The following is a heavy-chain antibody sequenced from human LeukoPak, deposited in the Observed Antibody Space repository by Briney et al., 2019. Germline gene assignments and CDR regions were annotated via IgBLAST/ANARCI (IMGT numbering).Heavy chain of an antibody. Sequence: KPSETLSLTRTVSGGSISSYYWSWIRQPPGKGLEWIGYIYYSGSTNYNPFLKSRVTISVDTSKNQFSLKLSSVTAADTAVYYCARGVPAAAAGDTDYWGQGTLVTVSS. D-gene: IGHD6-13*01. V-gene: IGHV4-59*01. CDR2: IYYSGST. J-gene: IGHJ4*02. CDR3: ARGVPAAAAGDTDY. CDR1: GGSISSYY.